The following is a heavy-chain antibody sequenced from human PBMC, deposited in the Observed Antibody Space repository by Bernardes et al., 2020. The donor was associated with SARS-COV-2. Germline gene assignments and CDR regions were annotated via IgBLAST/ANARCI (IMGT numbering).Heavy chain of an antibody. J-gene: IGHJ6*02. Sequence: GGSLRLSCAASGFTFSSYAMHWVRQAPGKGLEWVAVISYDGSNKYYADSVKGRFTISRDNSKNTLYLQMNSLRAEDTAVYYCARDIGGGILWFGELFDYGMDVWGQGTTVTVSS. CDR3: ARDIGGGILWFGELFDYGMDV. CDR2: ISYDGSNK. V-gene: IGHV3-30-3*01. CDR1: GFTFSSYA. D-gene: IGHD3-10*01.